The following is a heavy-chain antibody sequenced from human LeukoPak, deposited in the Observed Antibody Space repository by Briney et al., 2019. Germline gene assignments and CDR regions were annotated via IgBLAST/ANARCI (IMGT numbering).Heavy chain of an antibody. J-gene: IGHJ4*02. Sequence: SETLSLTCTVSGGSISSSSYYWGWIRQPPGKGLEWIGSIYYSGNTYHDPSLKSRVTISLDTSKSHFSLKLSSVTAADTAVYYCAVRDYYDSSGYPYWGQGTLVTVSS. V-gene: IGHV4-39*07. D-gene: IGHD3-22*01. CDR3: AVRDYYDSSGYPY. CDR2: IYYSGNT. CDR1: GGSISSSSYY.